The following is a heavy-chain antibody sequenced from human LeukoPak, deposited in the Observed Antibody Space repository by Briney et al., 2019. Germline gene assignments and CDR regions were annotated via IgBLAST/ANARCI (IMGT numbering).Heavy chain of an antibody. CDR1: GIIFSSYA. CDR3: AKDIGPHYYYGMDV. Sequence: GGSLRLSREASGIIFSSYALSWVRQAPGKGLEWVAIISGNSVSKDYADSVKGRFTLSRDNSKNTLYLQMNSLRAEDTAVYYCAKDIGPHYYYGMDVWGQGTTVTVSS. V-gene: IGHV3-23*01. J-gene: IGHJ6*02. CDR2: ISGNSVSK.